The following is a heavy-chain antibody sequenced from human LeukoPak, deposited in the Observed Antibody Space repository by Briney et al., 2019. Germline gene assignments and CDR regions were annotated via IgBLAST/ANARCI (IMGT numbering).Heavy chain of an antibody. CDR1: TFTFSNYW. CDR2: IKQDGSEK. CDR3: ARGPRHIMGAGYNWFDP. V-gene: IGHV3-7*03. D-gene: IGHD1-26*01. Sequence: GGSLRLSCAASTFTFSNYWMSWVRQAPGKGLEWVANIKQDGSEKYYVDSVKGRFTISRDNAKTSLYLQMNSLRAEDTAVYYCARGPRHIMGAGYNWFDPWGQGTLVTVSS. J-gene: IGHJ5*02.